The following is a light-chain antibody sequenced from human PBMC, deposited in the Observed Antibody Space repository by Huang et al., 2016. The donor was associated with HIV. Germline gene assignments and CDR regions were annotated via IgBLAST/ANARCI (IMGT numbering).Light chain of an antibody. CDR3: QQYNKWPPEYT. CDR2: AAS. Sequence: VMMSQSPATLAASPGERVTLSCGASQSINTNLAWYQQKPGQPPRLLICAASTRATGGPARFAGSGSGTEFTLTIDSLQSDDFAVYYCQQYNKWPPEYTFGQGTRLEIK. V-gene: IGKV3-15*01. CDR1: QSINTN. J-gene: IGKJ2*01.